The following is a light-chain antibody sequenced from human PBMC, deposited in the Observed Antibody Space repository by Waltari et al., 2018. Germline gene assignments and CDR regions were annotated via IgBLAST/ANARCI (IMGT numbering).Light chain of an antibody. Sequence: EIVLTQSPGTLSLSPGERVTLSCRASQSLSSDYLAWYQQKPGQAPRLLIYGASTRDTGIPDMFSGSGSVTDFTLTISRLEPEDFAVYCCQQYGTSPPTFGQGTKLEIK. CDR1: QSLSSDY. J-gene: IGKJ2*01. CDR3: QQYGTSPPT. V-gene: IGKV3-20*01. CDR2: GAS.